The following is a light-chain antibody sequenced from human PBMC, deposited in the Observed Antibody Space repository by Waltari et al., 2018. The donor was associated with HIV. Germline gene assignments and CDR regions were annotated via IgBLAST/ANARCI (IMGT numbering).Light chain of an antibody. CDR1: QRIANY. J-gene: IGKJ1*01. CDR3: QQSHSGPPWT. V-gene: IGKV1-39*01. CDR2: DAS. Sequence: DIRVTQSPSSLSASIGDRVTITCRTSQRIANYLNWYQQRPGKAPKLLIFDASSLQSGVPSRFRGSGYGTDFTLTISSLQFEDFATYYCQQSHSGPPWTFGQGTKVEIK.